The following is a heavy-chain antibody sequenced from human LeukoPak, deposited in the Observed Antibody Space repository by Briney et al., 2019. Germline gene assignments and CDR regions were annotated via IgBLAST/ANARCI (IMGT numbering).Heavy chain of an antibody. CDR2: ISYSGGGT. CDR1: GFTFSSYG. V-gene: IGHV3-23*01. D-gene: IGHD3-22*01. CDR3: AKVKVVGYSTFDY. J-gene: IGHJ4*02. Sequence: GGSLRLSCAASGFTFSSYGMAWVRQAPGKGPEWVSGISYSGGGTYYGDSVKGRFTISRDNSRDTLYLQMNSLTAEDTAVYYCAKVKVVGYSTFDYWGQGTLVTVSP.